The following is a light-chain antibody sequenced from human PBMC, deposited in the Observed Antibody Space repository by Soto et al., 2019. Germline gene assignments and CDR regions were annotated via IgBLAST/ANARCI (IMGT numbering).Light chain of an antibody. CDR1: QSIGDS. CDR3: QQYNGYSRT. J-gene: IGKJ1*01. V-gene: IGKV1-5*01. Sequence: MTPSPSPLSASVGARVTITCRASQSIGDSLAWYQQKPGKAPYLLISDVSSLERGVPSRFSGSGSGTEFTLTISSMQPDDFATFYCQQYNGYSRTLGQGTKVDI. CDR2: DVS.